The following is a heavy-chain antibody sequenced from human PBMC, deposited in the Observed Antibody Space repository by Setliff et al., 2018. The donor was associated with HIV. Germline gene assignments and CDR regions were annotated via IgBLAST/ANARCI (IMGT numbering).Heavy chain of an antibody. D-gene: IGHD1-1*01. V-gene: IGHV1-3*01. J-gene: IGHJ4*02. CDR3: ARSRTEERLFDY. CDR1: GYTFTSYA. Sequence: RASVKVSCKASGYTFTSYAMHWVRQAPGQRLEWMGWINAGNGNTKYSQKFQGRVTITRDTSASTAYMELSSLRSEDTAVHYCARSRTEERLFDYWGQGTLVTVSS. CDR2: INAGNGNT.